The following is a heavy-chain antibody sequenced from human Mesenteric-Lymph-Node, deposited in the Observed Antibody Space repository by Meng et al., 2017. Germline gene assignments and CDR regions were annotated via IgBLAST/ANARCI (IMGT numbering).Heavy chain of an antibody. CDR1: GFSFSSYA. V-gene: IGHV3-23*01. CDR2: ISGGGVTT. D-gene: IGHD1-26*01. Sequence: EVQVLESGGGLVQPGGALRLSCAASGFSFSSYAMIWVRQAPGKGLEWVSAISGGGVTTYYADSVKGRFTITRDNPKNTLYLQMNSLRAEDTAVYYCAKEPIESGSYHLDYWGQGTLVTVSP. J-gene: IGHJ4*02. CDR3: AKEPIESGSYHLDY.